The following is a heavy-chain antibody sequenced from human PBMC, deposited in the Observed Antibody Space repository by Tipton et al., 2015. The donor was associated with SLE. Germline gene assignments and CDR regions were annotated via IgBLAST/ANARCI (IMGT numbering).Heavy chain of an antibody. D-gene: IGHD6-19*01. Sequence: SLRLSCATSGFTFRGNAMSWVRQAPGKGLEWVSTITGGYTFYLDSVKGRFTISGDDSKSTLYLQMNSLRAEDTAIYYCARDKPRGWSFDYWGQGTLVTVSS. CDR3: ARDKPRGWSFDY. J-gene: IGHJ4*02. CDR2: ITGGYT. CDR1: GFTFRGNA. V-gene: IGHV3-23*01.